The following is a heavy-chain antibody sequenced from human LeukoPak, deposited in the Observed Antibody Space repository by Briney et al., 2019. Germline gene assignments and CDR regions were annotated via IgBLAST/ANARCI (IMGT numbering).Heavy chain of an antibody. CDR1: GFTFSSYS. D-gene: IGHD2-2*01. V-gene: IGHV3-21*01. J-gene: IGHJ4*02. Sequence: GGSLRLSCAASGFTFSSYSMNWVRQAPGKGLEWVSSTSSSSSYIYYADSVKGRFTISRDNAKNSLYLQMNSLRAEDTAVYYCARDLLPAAFFDYWGQGTLVTVSS. CDR2: TSSSSSYI. CDR3: ARDLLPAAFFDY.